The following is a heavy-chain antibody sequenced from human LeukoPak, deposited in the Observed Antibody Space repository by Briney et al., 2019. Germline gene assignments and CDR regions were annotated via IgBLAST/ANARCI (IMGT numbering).Heavy chain of an antibody. Sequence: GGSLRLSCAASGFTFDDYAMHWVRQAPGKGLEWVSGISWNSGSIGYADSVKGRFTISRDNAKNSLYLQMNSLRAEDTAVYYCAKVQTTVTTYYYYYMDVWGKGTTVTVSS. CDR2: ISWNSGSI. D-gene: IGHD4-11*01. CDR3: AKVQTTVTTYYYYYMDV. V-gene: IGHV3-9*01. J-gene: IGHJ6*03. CDR1: GFTFDDYA.